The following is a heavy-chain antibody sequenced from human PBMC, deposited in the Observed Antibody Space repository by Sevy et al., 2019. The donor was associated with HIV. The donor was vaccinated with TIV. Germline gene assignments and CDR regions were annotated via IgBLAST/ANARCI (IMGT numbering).Heavy chain of an antibody. Sequence: GGSLRLSCAASGFTVSSNYMSWVRQAPGKGLEWVSVIYSGGSTYYEDSVKGRFTISRDNSKNTLYLQMNSLRAEDTAVYYCARDGGGCSGGSCYSSLSFDYWGQGTLVTVSS. D-gene: IGHD2-15*01. J-gene: IGHJ4*02. CDR2: IYSGGST. V-gene: IGHV3-53*01. CDR1: GFTVSSNY. CDR3: ARDGGGCSGGSCYSSLSFDY.